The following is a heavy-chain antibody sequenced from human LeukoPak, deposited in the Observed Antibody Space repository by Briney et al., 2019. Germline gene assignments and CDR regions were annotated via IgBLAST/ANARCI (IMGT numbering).Heavy chain of an antibody. CDR1: GYSFTGYW. V-gene: IGHV5-51*01. D-gene: IGHD4-23*01. CDR2: IYPGDSDT. Sequence: GESLMIFCWGFGYSFTGYWISWAGQMPGKGLEWMGIIYPGDSDTRYSPSVQGQVTISADKSISTAYLQWSNLKASDTAMYYCARQDHGGNSPDYWGQGTPVTVSS. CDR3: ARQDHGGNSPDY. J-gene: IGHJ4*02.